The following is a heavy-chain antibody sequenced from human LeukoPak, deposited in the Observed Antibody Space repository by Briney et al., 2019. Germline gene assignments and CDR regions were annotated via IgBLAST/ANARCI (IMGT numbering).Heavy chain of an antibody. CDR3: ARGGDRYYASGSSYPWGMDV. D-gene: IGHD3-10*01. Sequence: SETLSLTCAVYGGSVSGYYWTWIRQPPGKGLEWIGEINHSGNTNYNTSLKSRVTISVDTSKNQFSLKPSSVTAADTAVYYCARGGDRYYASGSSYPWGMDVWGPGTTVTVSS. V-gene: IGHV4-34*01. CDR1: GGSVSGYY. CDR2: INHSGNT. J-gene: IGHJ6*02.